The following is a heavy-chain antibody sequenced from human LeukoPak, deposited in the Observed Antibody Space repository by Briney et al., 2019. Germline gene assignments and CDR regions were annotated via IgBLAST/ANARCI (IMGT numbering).Heavy chain of an antibody. D-gene: IGHD6-25*01. Sequence: ASVKVSCKASGYTFTGYYMHWVRQAPGQGLEWMGWINPNSGGTNYAQKFQGRVTMTRDTSISTAYMELSRLRSDDTAVYYCARSPAYSSGSPKVFDWFDPWGQGTLVTVSS. CDR1: GYTFTGYY. J-gene: IGHJ5*02. CDR2: INPNSGGT. V-gene: IGHV1-2*02. CDR3: ARSPAYSSGSPKVFDWFDP.